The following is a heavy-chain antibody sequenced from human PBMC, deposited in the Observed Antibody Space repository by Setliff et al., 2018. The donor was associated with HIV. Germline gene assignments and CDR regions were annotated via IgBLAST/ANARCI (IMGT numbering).Heavy chain of an antibody. V-gene: IGHV3-23*01. CDR1: RFTFSSYA. Sequence: GGSLRLSCAASRFTFSSYAMSWVRQAPGKGLEWVSAISGSGGSTYYADSVKGRFTISRDNSKNTLYLQMNSLRAEDTAVYYCARGLAVAGKSYYYYYYMDVWGKGTTVTVSS. CDR2: ISGSGGST. J-gene: IGHJ6*03. CDR3: ARGLAVAGKSYYYYYYMDV. D-gene: IGHD6-19*01.